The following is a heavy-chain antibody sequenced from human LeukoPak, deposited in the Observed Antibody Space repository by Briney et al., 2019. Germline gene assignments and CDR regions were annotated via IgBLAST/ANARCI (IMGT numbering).Heavy chain of an antibody. D-gene: IGHD1-26*01. V-gene: IGHV2-5*08. CDR2: IDWDDDK. J-gene: IGHJ4*02. CDR3: AHRVGEDFDY. CDR1: GFSLTSSGMS. Sequence: ESGPALVKPTQTLTLTCTFSGFSLTSSGMSVSWIRQPPGKALEWLAIIDWDDDKRYSPSLKRRLTITKDTSKNRVVLTMTNMDPVDTATYYCAHRVGEDFDYWGQGTLVTVSS.